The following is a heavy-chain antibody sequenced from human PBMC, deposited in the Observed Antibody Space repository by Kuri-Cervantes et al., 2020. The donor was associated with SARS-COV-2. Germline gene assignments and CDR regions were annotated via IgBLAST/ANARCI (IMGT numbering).Heavy chain of an antibody. J-gene: IGHJ4*02. CDR1: GVSSRSHY. Sequence: GSLRLSCTVSGVSSRSHYWSWMWQPAMIGRIYTSGSSNYNPSLKSRVTMSVDTSKKQFSLKLSSVTAADTAVYYCARVFTASFDFWGQGTLVTVSS. CDR2: IYTSGSS. CDR3: ARVFTASFDF. V-gene: IGHV4-4*07.